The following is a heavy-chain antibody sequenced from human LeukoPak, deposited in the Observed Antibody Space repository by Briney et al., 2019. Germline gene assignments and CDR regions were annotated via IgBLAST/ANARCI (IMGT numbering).Heavy chain of an antibody. CDR2: ISGSGGST. CDR1: GFTFSTYA. V-gene: IGHV3-23*01. Sequence: GGSLRLSCAASGFTFSTYAMSWVRQAPRKGLEWVSTISGSGGSTYYADSVKGRFTISRDNTKNSLYLQMNGLRAEDTAVYYCAKDWDYWGQGTLVTVSS. J-gene: IGHJ4*02. CDR3: AKDWDY.